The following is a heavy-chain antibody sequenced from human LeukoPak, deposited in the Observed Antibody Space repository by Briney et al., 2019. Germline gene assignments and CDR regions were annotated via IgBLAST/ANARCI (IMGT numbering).Heavy chain of an antibody. CDR3: ARPLLRGALAAAGHDAFDI. CDR2: IYYSGST. J-gene: IGHJ3*02. V-gene: IGHV4-59*07. CDR1: GFTISTYY. D-gene: IGHD6-13*01. Sequence: SDTLTLTCTVSGFTISTYYRSWVRQPPGKGLEWIGNIYYSGSTNYNPSLKSRVTISVDTSKSQFSLQLNSVIAADTAVYYCARPLLRGALAAAGHDAFDIWGQGTMVTVSS.